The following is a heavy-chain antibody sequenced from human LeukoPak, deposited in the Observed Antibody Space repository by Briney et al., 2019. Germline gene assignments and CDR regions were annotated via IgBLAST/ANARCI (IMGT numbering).Heavy chain of an antibody. Sequence: GGSLRLSCAAPGFTFSSYWMSWVRQAPGKGLEWVANIKQDGSEKYYVDSVKGRFTISRDNAKNSLYLQMNSLRAEDTAVYYCAREGYSGYGDYGPTSDYWGQGTLVTVSS. V-gene: IGHV3-7*03. J-gene: IGHJ4*02. CDR3: AREGYSGYGDYGPTSDY. D-gene: IGHD4-17*01. CDR1: GFTFSSYW. CDR2: IKQDGSEK.